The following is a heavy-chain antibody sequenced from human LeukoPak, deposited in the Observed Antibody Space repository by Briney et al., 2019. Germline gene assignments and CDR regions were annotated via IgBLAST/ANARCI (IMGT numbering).Heavy chain of an antibody. CDR2: INHSGST. D-gene: IGHD6-19*01. CDR1: GGSFSGYY. V-gene: IGHV4-34*01. Sequence: NPSETLSLTCAVYGGSFSGYYWSWIRQPPGKGLEWIGEINHSGSTNYNPSLKSRVTISVDTSKNQFSLKLSSVTAADTAVYYCARGSWLVPRPIDYWGQGTLVTVSS. CDR3: ARGSWLVPRPIDY. J-gene: IGHJ4*02.